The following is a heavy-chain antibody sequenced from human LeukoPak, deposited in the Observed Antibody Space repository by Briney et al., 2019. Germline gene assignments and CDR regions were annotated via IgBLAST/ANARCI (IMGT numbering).Heavy chain of an antibody. Sequence: PGGSLRLSCAASGFTFSSYSMNWVRQAPGKGLEWVSSISSSSSYIYYADSVKGRFTISRDNAKNSLYLQMNSLRAEDTAVYYCARAVGAVAGTGFDYWGQGTLVTVSS. CDR3: ARAVGAVAGTGFDY. D-gene: IGHD6-19*01. CDR2: ISSSSSYI. CDR1: GFTFSSYS. J-gene: IGHJ4*02. V-gene: IGHV3-21*01.